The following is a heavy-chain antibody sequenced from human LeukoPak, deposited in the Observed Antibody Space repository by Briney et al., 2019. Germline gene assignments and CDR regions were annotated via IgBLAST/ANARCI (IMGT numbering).Heavy chain of an antibody. CDR1: GFTFNSYW. J-gene: IGHJ4*02. CDR3: VVWAEDSSGHRFDH. Sequence: PGGTLRLSCAASGFTFNSYWRHWVRQAPGKGLLWVARINTGGSSTHYADSVKCLLTLSTDNANNILYLQIHGLRAEATAVYYCVVWAEDSSGHRFDHWGQGTLVTVSS. CDR2: INTGGSST. V-gene: IGHV3-74*01. D-gene: IGHD3-22*01.